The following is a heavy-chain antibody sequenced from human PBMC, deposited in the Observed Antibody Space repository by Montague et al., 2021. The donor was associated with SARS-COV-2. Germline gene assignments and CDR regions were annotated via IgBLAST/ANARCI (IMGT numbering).Heavy chain of an antibody. J-gene: IGHJ4*02. CDR2: XDWDDDK. Sequence: PALVKPTQTLTLTCTFSGFSLSTSGMCVSWIRQPPGKALEWLALXDWDDDKYYNTSLKTRLTISKDTSKNQVVLTMTNMDPVDTATYYCARIRDYDILTGSYSGFDYWGQGTLVTVSS. V-gene: IGHV2-70*01. D-gene: IGHD3-9*01. CDR3: ARIRDYDILTGSYSGFDY. CDR1: GFSLSTSGMC.